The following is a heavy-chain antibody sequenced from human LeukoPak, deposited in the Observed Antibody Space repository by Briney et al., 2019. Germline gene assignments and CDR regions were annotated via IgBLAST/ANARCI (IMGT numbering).Heavy chain of an antibody. CDR3: AKAYSYYDSSGHYYFDY. J-gene: IGHJ4*02. D-gene: IGHD3-22*01. CDR2: ISWNSGSI. CDR1: GFTFDDYA. Sequence: GGSLRLSCAASGFTFDDYAMHWVRQAPGKGLEWVSGISWNSGSIGYADSVKGRFTISRDNAKNSLYLQMNSLRAEDTALYYCAKAYSYYDSSGHYYFDYWGQGTLVTVSS. V-gene: IGHV3-9*01.